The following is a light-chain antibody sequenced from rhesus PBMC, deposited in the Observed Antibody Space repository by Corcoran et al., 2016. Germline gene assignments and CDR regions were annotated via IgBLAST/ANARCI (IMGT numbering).Light chain of an antibody. CDR3: MQALEFPFT. CDR1: QSLLDSEDGNTY. CDR2: EVS. J-gene: IGKJ3*01. Sequence: DIVMTQTPLSLPVTPGEPASISYRSSQSLLDSEDGNTYLDLYLQKPGQSPQLLIYEVSHRASGVPDRFSGSGSDTDCTLKSSRVEAEDVGVYYCMQALEFPFTFGPGTKLDIK. V-gene: IGKV2-104*02.